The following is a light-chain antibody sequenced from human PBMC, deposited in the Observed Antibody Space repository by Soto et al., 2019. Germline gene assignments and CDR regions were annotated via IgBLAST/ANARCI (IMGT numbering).Light chain of an antibody. J-gene: IGKJ2*01. CDR3: QQYNTYLYT. CDR1: QSIGTL. V-gene: IGKV1-5*01. CDR2: DAS. Sequence: DIQMTQSPSTLSASVGDRVTITCRASQSIGTLLAWYQQKPGKAPKVLIYDASTLESGVPLRFSGSGSGTVFTLTLSSLQPDDFATYYCQQYNTYLYTFGQGTRLEIK.